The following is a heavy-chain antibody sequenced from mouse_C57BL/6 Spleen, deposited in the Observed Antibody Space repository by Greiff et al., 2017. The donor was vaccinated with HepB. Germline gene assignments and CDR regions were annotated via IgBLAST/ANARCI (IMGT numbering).Heavy chain of an antibody. CDR1: GYAFSSSW. CDR2: IYPGDGDT. D-gene: IGHD1-1*02. V-gene: IGHV1-82*01. Sequence: QVQLKESGPELVKPGASVKISCKASGYAFSSSWMNWVKQRPGKGLEWIGRIYPGDGDTNYNGKFKGKATLTADKSSSTAYMQLSSLTSEDSAVYFCARGGWYPDYWGQGTTLTVSS. CDR3: ARGGWYPDY. J-gene: IGHJ2*01.